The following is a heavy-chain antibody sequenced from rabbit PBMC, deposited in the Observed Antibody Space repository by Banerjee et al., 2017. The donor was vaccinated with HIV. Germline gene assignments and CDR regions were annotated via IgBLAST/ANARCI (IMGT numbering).Heavy chain of an antibody. CDR2: IDSTGST. Sequence: QEQLVESGGGLVKPGASLTLTCTASGFSFSSSYYMCWVRQAPGKGLEWIGCIDSTGSTYYASWAKGRFTISKTSSTTVTLQMTSLTAADTATYFSARKVGALGLWGPGTLVTVS. J-gene: IGHJ6*01. V-gene: IGHV1S45*01. CDR3: ARKVGALGL. D-gene: IGHD3-1*01. CDR1: GFSFSSSYY.